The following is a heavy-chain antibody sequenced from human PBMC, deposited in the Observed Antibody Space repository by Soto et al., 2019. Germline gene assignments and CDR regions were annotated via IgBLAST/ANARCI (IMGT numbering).Heavy chain of an antibody. Sequence: EVQLLESGGGLVQPGGSLRLSCAASGFTFSSYAMSWVRQAPGKGLEWVSAISGSGGSTYYADSVKGRFTISRDNSKNTLYLQMNSLRAEDTAVYYCAKDLSSGWYLGVGMDDAFDIWGQGTMVTVSS. CDR1: GFTFSSYA. CDR3: AKDLSSGWYLGVGMDDAFDI. D-gene: IGHD6-19*01. V-gene: IGHV3-23*01. CDR2: ISGSGGST. J-gene: IGHJ3*02.